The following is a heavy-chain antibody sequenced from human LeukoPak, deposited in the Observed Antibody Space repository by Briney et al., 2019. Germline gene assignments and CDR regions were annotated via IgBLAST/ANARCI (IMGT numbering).Heavy chain of an antibody. Sequence: GGSLRLSCAASGSTVSGNYMSWVRQAPGKGLEWLSVIYTDGATNYADSVKGRFTISRDNSKNTLSLQMDSLRAEDTAVYYCARLLTYFFDYWGQGTLVTVSS. D-gene: IGHD2-15*01. CDR2: IYTDGAT. CDR1: GSTVSGNY. J-gene: IGHJ4*02. CDR3: ARLLTYFFDY. V-gene: IGHV3-53*01.